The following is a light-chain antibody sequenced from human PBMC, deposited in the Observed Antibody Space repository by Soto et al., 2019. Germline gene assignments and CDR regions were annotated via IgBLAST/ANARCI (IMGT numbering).Light chain of an antibody. V-gene: IGKV1-9*01. CDR2: AAS. CDR3: QQLNSYPRT. Sequence: DIQLTQSPSFLAASVGDRVTITCRASQGISSSLAWYQQKPGKAPNLLIYAASTLQSGVPSRFSGSGSGTEFTLTISSLQPEDFATFYCQQLNSYPRTFGGGTKVDIK. CDR1: QGISSS. J-gene: IGKJ4*01.